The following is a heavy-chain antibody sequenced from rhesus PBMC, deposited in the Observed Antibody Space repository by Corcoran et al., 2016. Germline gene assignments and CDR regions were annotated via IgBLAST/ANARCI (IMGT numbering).Heavy chain of an antibody. CDR3: ARAGISAAGLDY. D-gene: IGHD6S26*01. CDR1: GDSVSSHNPP. CDR2: TYYSSKWYN. J-gene: IGHJ4*01. Sequence: QVQLQESGPGLVKPSQTLSLTCAISGDSVSSHNPPVNWFRPSPSSGLEWLGRTYYSSKWYNDYAQSVQNRISINPDTSKNQFSLQLNSVTPEDMAVYYCARAGISAAGLDYWGQGVLVTVSS. V-gene: IGHV6-1*01.